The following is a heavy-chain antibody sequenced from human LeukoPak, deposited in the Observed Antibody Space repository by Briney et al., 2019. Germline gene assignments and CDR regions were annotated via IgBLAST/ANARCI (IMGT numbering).Heavy chain of an antibody. J-gene: IGHJ4*02. CDR2: ISSYGSNQ. Sequence: GGSLRLSCAASGFTFSSYGMHWVRQAPGKGLEWVALISSYGSNQYYADSVKGRFTISRDSSKSTLYLQMNSLRAEDTAVYYCAKDMGDISMLSAEWGQGTLVTVSS. CDR1: GFTFSSYG. D-gene: IGHD5-18*01. CDR3: AKDMGDISMLSAE. V-gene: IGHV3-30*18.